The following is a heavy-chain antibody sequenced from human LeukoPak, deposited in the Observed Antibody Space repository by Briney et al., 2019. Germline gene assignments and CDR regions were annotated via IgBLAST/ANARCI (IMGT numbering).Heavy chain of an antibody. D-gene: IGHD1-26*01. Sequence: GGSLRPSCAASGFTFSSYSMNWVRQAPGKGLEWISSITSSSSYIEYADSVKGRFTISRDNAKSSLFQQMNSLKAEDTAVYYCARDISFSGSSWDSWGQGTLVTVSS. CDR1: GFTFSSYS. CDR2: ITSSSSYI. V-gene: IGHV3-21*01. J-gene: IGHJ4*02. CDR3: ARDISFSGSSWDS.